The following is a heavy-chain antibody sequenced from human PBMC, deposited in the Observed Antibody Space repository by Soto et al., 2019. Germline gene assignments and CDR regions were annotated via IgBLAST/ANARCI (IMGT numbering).Heavy chain of an antibody. CDR2: IYYSGTT. V-gene: IGHV4-28*01. J-gene: IGHJ4*02. Sequence: SETLSLTCAVSGYSISSSNWWGWIRQPPGKGLEWIGYIYYSGTTYYNPPLKSRVTMSVDTSKNHFSLKLTSVTALDTAVYYCARMEIQGPIDYWGQGTLVTVSS. CDR3: ARMEIQGPIDY. CDR1: GYSISSSNW. D-gene: IGHD3-3*01.